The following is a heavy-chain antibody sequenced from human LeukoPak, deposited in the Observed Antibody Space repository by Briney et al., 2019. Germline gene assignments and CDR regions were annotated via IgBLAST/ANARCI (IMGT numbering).Heavy chain of an antibody. CDR2: IYYSGST. CDR1: GGSISSHY. D-gene: IGHD2-15*01. V-gene: IGHV4-59*11. J-gene: IGHJ5*02. Sequence: PSETLTLTCTVSGGSISSHYWSWIRQPPGKGLEWIGYIYYSGSTNYNPSLKSRVTISVDTSKNQFSLKLSSVTAADTAVYYCARELHDYCSGGSCYSDWFDPWGQGTLVTVSS. CDR3: ARELHDYCSGGSCYSDWFDP.